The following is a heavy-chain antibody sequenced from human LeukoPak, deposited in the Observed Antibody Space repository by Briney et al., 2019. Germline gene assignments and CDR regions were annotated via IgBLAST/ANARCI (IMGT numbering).Heavy chain of an antibody. CDR2: ISGSDGTI. J-gene: IGHJ4*02. CDR3: ARKLPGTAYFDY. CDR1: GFTFSSYE. Sequence: PGGSLRLYCVASGFTFSSYETNWVRQAPGKGLEWISFISGSDGTIYYADSVKGRFTISRDNPKNSLFLQMNSLRVEDTAVYFCARKLPGTAYFDYWGQGTLVAVSS. V-gene: IGHV3-48*03. D-gene: IGHD5-18*01.